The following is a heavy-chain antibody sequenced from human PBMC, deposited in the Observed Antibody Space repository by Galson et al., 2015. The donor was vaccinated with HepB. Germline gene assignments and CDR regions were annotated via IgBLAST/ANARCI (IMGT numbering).Heavy chain of an antibody. CDR2: ISTNSGNT. J-gene: IGHJ4*02. CDR3: ARDVMYRFDQ. Sequence: QSGAEVKKPGASVKVSCKASGYTFTSNGISWVRQAPGQGLEWMGWISTNSGNTDYAQKLQGRVTMTTDTSATPAYMEVRSLRSDDTAVYYCARDVMYRFDQWGQGTLVTVSS. CDR1: GYTFTSNG. V-gene: IGHV1-18*04. D-gene: IGHD2-8*02.